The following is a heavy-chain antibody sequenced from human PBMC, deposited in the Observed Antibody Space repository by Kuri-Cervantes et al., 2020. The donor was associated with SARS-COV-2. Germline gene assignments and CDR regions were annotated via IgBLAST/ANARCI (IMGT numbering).Heavy chain of an antibody. CDR2: ISAYNGNT. J-gene: IGHJ3*02. CDR1: GYTFSDHY. D-gene: IGHD1-26*01. V-gene: IGHV1-18*01. CDR3: ARGGWELLAFDI. Sequence: ASVKVSCKASGYTFSDHYMYWVRQAPGQGLEWMGWISAYNGNTNYAQKLQGRVTMTTDTSTSTAYMELRSLRSDDTAVYYCARGGWELLAFDIWGQGTMVTVSS.